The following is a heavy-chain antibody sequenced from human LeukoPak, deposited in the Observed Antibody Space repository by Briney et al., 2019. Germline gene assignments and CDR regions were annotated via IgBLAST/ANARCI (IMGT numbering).Heavy chain of an antibody. CDR2: INHSGST. V-gene: IGHV4-34*01. J-gene: IGHJ4*02. Sequence: SETLSLTCAVYGGSFSGYYWSWIRQPPGKGLEWIGEINHSGSTNYNPSLKSRVTISVDTSKNQFSLKLSSVTAADTAVYYCARGRYGGYALHPHDYSGQGTLVTVSS. D-gene: IGHD5-12*01. CDR3: ARGRYGGYALHPHDY. CDR1: GGSFSGYY.